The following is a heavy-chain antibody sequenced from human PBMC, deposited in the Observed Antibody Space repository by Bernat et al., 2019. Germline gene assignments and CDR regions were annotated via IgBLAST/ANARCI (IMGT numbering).Heavy chain of an antibody. CDR3: ARGARRFDY. D-gene: IGHD6-25*01. J-gene: IGHJ4*02. CDR2: IYYSGST. CDR1: GGSISSYY. Sequence: QVQLQESGPGLVKPSETLSLTCTVSGGSISSYYSSWIRQPPGKGLEWIGYIYYSGSTNYNPSLKSRVTISVDTSKNQFSLKLSSVTAADTAVYYCARGARRFDYWGQGTLVTVSS. V-gene: IGHV4-59*08.